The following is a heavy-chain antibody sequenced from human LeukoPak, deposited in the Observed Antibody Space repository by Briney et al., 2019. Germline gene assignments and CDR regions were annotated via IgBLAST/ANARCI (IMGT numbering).Heavy chain of an antibody. CDR3: ASGDSSGWYRYAFDI. Sequence: SETLSLTCTVSGGSISSYYWSWIRQPPGKGLEWIGYIYYSGSTNYNPSLKSRVTISVDTSKNRFSLKLSSVTAADTAVYYCASGDSSGWYRYAFDIWGQGTMVTVSS. D-gene: IGHD6-19*01. CDR2: IYYSGST. CDR1: GGSISSYY. V-gene: IGHV4-59*01. J-gene: IGHJ3*02.